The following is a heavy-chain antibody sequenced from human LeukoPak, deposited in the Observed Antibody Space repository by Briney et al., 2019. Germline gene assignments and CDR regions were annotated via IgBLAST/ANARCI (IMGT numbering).Heavy chain of an antibody. CDR2: IYYSGST. J-gene: IGHJ5*02. V-gene: IGHV4-61*09. D-gene: IGHD6-19*01. CDR1: GDSISSGSYY. CDR3: ARQGPHWLVPKSWFDP. Sequence: PSQTLSLTCTVSGDSISSGSYYWSWIRQPAGKGLEWIGYIYYSGSTYYNPSLKSRVTISVDTSKNQFSLKLSSVTAADTAVYYCARQGPHWLVPKSWFDPWGQGTLVTVSS.